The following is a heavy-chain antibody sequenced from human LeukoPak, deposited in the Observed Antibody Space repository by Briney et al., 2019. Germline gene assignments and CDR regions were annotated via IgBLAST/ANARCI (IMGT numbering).Heavy chain of an antibody. CDR2: IYYSGST. V-gene: IGHV4-31*03. Sequence: SQTLSLTCTVSGGSISSGGYYWSWIRQHPGKGLEWIGYIYYSGSTYYNPSLKSRVTISVDTSKNQFSLKLSSVTAADTAVYYCARDPSIYDFWSGYQRYYGMDVWGQGTTVTVSS. J-gene: IGHJ6*02. CDR3: ARDPSIYDFWSGYQRYYGMDV. CDR1: GGSISSGGYY. D-gene: IGHD3-3*01.